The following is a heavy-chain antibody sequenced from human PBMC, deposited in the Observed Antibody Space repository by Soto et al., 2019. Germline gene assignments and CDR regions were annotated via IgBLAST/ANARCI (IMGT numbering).Heavy chain of an antibody. V-gene: IGHV3-33*01. CDR3: ARDRLLGRQVDY. D-gene: IGHD4-17*01. CDR2: IWYDGSNK. CDR1: GFTFSSYG. Sequence: QVQLVESGGGVVQPGRSLRLSCAASGFTFSSYGMHWVRQAPGKGLEWVAVIWYDGSNKYYADSVKGRFTISRDNSKNTLYLQMNSLRAEDTAVYYCARDRLLGRQVDYWGQGTLVTVSS. J-gene: IGHJ4*02.